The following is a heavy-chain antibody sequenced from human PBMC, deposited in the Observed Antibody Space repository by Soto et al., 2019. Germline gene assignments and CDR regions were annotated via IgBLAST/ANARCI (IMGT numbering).Heavy chain of an antibody. V-gene: IGHV4-31*03. D-gene: IGHD2-2*01. Sequence: SETLSLTCTVSGGSISSGGYYWSWIRQHPGKGLEWIGYIYYSGSTYYNPSLKSRVTISVETSKNQFSLKLSSVTAADTAVYYCARGYCSSTSCYALNWFDPWGQGTLVTVLL. CDR3: ARGYCSSTSCYALNWFDP. CDR2: IYYSGST. J-gene: IGHJ5*02. CDR1: GGSISSGGYY.